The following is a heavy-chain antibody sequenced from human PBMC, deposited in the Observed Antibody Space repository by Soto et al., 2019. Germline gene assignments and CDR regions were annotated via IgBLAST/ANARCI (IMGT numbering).Heavy chain of an antibody. CDR2: IIPIFGTA. V-gene: IGHV1-69*13. CDR3: ARVRDGYNLGDAFDI. Sequence: ASVKVSCKASGGTFSSYAISWVRQAPGQGLEWMEGIIPIFGTANYAQKFQGRVTITADESTSTAYMELSSLRSEDTAVYYCARVRDGYNLGDAFDIWGQGTMVTVSS. CDR1: GGTFSSYA. J-gene: IGHJ3*02. D-gene: IGHD5-12*01.